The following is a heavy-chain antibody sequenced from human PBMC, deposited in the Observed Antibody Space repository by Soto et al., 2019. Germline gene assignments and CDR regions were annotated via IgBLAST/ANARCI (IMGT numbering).Heavy chain of an antibody. CDR1: GFVFSRYA. Sequence: QVQLVESGGRVVQPGGSLRLSCAASGFVFSRYAIHWVRQAPGNGLEWVAVISKDGSVNYYADSVRGRFSISRDKSKNTVYLEMNELRGDDTAFFYCARSRSGAVPDSFGYWGQGTLVTVSS. V-gene: IGHV3-30-3*01. CDR3: ARSRSGAVPDSFGY. J-gene: IGHJ1*01. CDR2: ISKDGSVN. D-gene: IGHD3-3*01.